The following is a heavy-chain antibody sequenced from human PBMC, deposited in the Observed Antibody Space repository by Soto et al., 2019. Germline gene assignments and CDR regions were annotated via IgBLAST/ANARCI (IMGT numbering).Heavy chain of an antibody. CDR1: GFSFSSYS. V-gene: IGHV3-21*01. D-gene: IGHD2-15*01. Sequence: EVQLVESGGGLVKPGGSLRLSCAASGFSFSSYSMNWVRQAPGKGLEWVSSISSSASHINYADSVKGRFNISSDNAKNSLDLQMNSLIAAETAVYYCARGCTRYCSGVTCYGFDPWGPGTLVTVSA. CDR3: ARGCTRYCSGVTCYGFDP. CDR2: ISSSASHI. J-gene: IGHJ5*02.